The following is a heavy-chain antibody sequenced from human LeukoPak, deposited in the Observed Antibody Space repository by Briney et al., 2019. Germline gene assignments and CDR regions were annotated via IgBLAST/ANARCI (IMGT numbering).Heavy chain of an antibody. CDR3: ARDDMVRGALGH. V-gene: IGHV1-69*05. CDR1: GGTFSSYA. CDR2: IIPIFGTA. D-gene: IGHD3-10*01. Sequence: GASVKVSCKASGGTFSSYAISWVRRAPGQGLEWMGGIIPIFGTANYAQKFQGRVTITTDESTSTAYMELSSLRSEDTAVYYCARDDMVRGALGHWGQGTLVTVSS. J-gene: IGHJ4*02.